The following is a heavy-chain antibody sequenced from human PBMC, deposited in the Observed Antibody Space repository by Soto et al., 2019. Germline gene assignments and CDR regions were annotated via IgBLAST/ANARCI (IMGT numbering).Heavy chain of an antibody. D-gene: IGHD2-2*01. V-gene: IGHV3-23*01. CDR3: AKDPYSGVLVPVATGFDP. CDR2: ISGSGGSA. Sequence: LRLSCAASGFTFSNYAMTWVRQGPGKGLEWVSAISGSGGSAYYADSVKGRFTISRDNSKNTLYLQMNSLRADDSGVYYCAKDPYSGVLVPVATGFDPWGQGTLVTVSS. CDR1: GFTFSNYA. J-gene: IGHJ5*02.